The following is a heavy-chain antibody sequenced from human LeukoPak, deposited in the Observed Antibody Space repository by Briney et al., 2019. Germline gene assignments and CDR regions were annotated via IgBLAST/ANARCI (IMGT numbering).Heavy chain of an antibody. CDR3: ARVRDGYNDAFDI. Sequence: ASVKVSCKASGYTFTNYYMHWVRQALGQGLEWMGVFNPSGGSTSYAQKLQGRVTLTRDTSTSTVYMELSSLRSDDTAVYYCARVRDGYNDAFDIWGQGTMVTVSS. CDR2: FNPSGGST. V-gene: IGHV1-46*01. J-gene: IGHJ3*02. CDR1: GYTFTNYY. D-gene: IGHD5-24*01.